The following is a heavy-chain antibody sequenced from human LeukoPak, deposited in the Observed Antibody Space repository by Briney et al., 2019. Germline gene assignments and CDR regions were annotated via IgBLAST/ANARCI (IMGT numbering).Heavy chain of an antibody. D-gene: IGHD4-23*01. CDR2: IYPSDSDT. J-gene: IGHJ6*03. CDR3: ARVGGNSFYYYYMDV. Sequence: GESLKISCKGSGYSFTTYWIGWVRQMPGKGLEWMGIIYPSDSDTRYSPSFQGQVTISADKSISTAYLQWSSLKASDTAMYYCARVGGNSFYYYYMDVWGKGTTVTVSS. V-gene: IGHV5-51*03. CDR1: GYSFTTYW.